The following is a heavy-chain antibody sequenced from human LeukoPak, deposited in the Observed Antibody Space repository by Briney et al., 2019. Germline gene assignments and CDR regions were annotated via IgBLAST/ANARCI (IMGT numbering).Heavy chain of an antibody. Sequence: PGGSLRLSCAASGFTFDDYAMHWVRQAPGKGLEWVSGISWNSGSIGYADSVKGRFTISRDNAKKSLYLQMNSLRAEDTAVYYCARKGTTLTTGTFYWGQGTLVTVSS. J-gene: IGHJ4*02. CDR1: GFTFDDYA. D-gene: IGHD4-17*01. V-gene: IGHV3-9*01. CDR2: ISWNSGSI. CDR3: ARKGTTLTTGTFY.